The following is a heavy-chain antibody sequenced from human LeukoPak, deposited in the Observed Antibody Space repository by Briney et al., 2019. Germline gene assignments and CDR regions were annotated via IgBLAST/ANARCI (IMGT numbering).Heavy chain of an antibody. J-gene: IGHJ3*02. CDR1: RFTFSNAW. V-gene: IGHV3-15*01. D-gene: IGHD5-18*01. CDR2: IKSKTSGGTT. CDR3: TTEGYTYGYHSFDI. Sequence: PGGSLRLSCAASRFTFSNAWMSWVRQARGKGLEWVGRIKSKTSGGTTDHAAPVKGRFAISREDSKNTLYLQMNSLKTEDAAVYYCTTEGYTYGYHSFDIWGQGTMVTVSS.